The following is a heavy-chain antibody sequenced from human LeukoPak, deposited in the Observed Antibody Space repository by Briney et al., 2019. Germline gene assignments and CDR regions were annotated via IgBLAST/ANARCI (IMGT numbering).Heavy chain of an antibody. V-gene: IGHV4-39*01. CDR1: GGSISSSSYY. CDR3: ARYDYYDSSGYYNGAVDY. D-gene: IGHD3-22*01. J-gene: IGHJ4*02. Sequence: SETLSLTCTVSGGSISSSSYYWGWIRQPPGKGLEWIGSIYYSGSTYYNPSLKSRVTISVDTSKNQFSLKLSSVTAADTAVYYCARYDYYDSSGYYNGAVDYWGQGTLVTVSS. CDR2: IYYSGST.